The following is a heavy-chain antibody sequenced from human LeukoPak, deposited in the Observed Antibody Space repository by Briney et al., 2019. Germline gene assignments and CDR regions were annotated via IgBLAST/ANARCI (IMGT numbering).Heavy chain of an antibody. D-gene: IGHD3-22*01. CDR1: GFTFSSYS. V-gene: IGHV3-48*01. CDR3: ATYSSLNRREFQY. J-gene: IGHJ1*01. Sequence: GGSLRLSCAASGFTFSSYSMNWVRQAPGKGLEWVSYISSGGGTMYYTDSVKGRFTISRDNAKNSLYLQMNSLRAEDTAVYYCATYSSLNRREFQYWGQGTLLTVSS. CDR2: ISSGGGTM.